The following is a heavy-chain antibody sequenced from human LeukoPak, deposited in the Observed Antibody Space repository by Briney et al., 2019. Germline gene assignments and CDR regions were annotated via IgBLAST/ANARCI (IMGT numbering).Heavy chain of an antibody. V-gene: IGHV1-2*02. D-gene: IGHD6-19*01. CDR1: GYTFTGYY. J-gene: IGHJ4*02. CDR2: INPDSGGT. CDR3: ARVGSSGEVFDY. Sequence: ASVKVSCKASGYTFTGYYIHWVRQAPGQGLEWMGWINPDSGGTNYAQKFQGRVTMTRDTSTSTAYMELSRLRSDDTAVYYCARVGSSGEVFDYWGQGTLVTVSS.